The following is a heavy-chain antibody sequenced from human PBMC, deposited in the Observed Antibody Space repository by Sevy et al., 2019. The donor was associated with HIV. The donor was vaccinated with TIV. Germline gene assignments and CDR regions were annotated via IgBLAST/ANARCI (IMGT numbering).Heavy chain of an antibody. V-gene: IGHV3-30*02. CDR2: IPYDGSNK. Sequence: EGSLRLSCAASGFTFSYYGIHWVRQAPGKALEWVAFIPYDGSNKHYADSVKGRFTISGDNSENTLYLQMNSLRAEDTAMSYCARDRKVVLVVYAIPSDAFDIWGQGTLVTVSS. J-gene: IGHJ3*02. CDR1: GFTFSYYG. CDR3: ARDRKVVLVVYAIPSDAFDI. D-gene: IGHD2-8*02.